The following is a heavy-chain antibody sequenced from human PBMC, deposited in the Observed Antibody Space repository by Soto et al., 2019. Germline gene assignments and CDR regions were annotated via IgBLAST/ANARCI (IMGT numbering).Heavy chain of an antibody. D-gene: IGHD4-17*01. CDR2: IYPGDSDT. CDR1: GYSFTSYW. CDR3: AAFIDDYGPNVAFDI. V-gene: IGHV5-51*01. J-gene: IGHJ3*02. Sequence: GAALKISCEGPGYSFTSYWSARVRQMPRKGLEWMGIIYPGDSDTRYSPSFQGQVTISADKSISTAYLQWSSLKASDTAMYYCAAFIDDYGPNVAFDIWGQGTMVTVSS.